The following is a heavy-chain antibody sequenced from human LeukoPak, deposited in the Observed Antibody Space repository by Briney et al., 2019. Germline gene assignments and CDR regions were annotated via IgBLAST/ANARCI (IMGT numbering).Heavy chain of an antibody. CDR1: GFTFNNYA. D-gene: IGHD2-15*01. CDR2: ISGSDAGT. J-gene: IGHJ4*02. Sequence: GGSLRLSCAASGFTFNNYAMSWFRKAQGKGLGWVQAISGSDAGTYYADSVKGRFTISRDNSKNTLYLQMNSLRAEDAAVYYCAKAPLGRCTGVICYYFDYWGQGTLVTVSS. CDR3: AKAPLGRCTGVICYYFDY. V-gene: IGHV3-23*01.